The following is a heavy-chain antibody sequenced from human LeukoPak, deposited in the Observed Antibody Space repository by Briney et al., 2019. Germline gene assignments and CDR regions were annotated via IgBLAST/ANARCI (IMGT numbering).Heavy chain of an antibody. V-gene: IGHV1-18*01. Sequence: ASVKVSCKASGYTFTSYGISWVRQASGQGLEWMGWISAYNGNTNYAQKLQGRVTMTTDTSTSTAYMELRSLRSDDTAVYYCARFGDYYGSGSPDYWGQGTLVTVSS. CDR2: ISAYNGNT. CDR1: GYTFTSYG. CDR3: ARFGDYYGSGSPDY. J-gene: IGHJ4*02. D-gene: IGHD3-10*01.